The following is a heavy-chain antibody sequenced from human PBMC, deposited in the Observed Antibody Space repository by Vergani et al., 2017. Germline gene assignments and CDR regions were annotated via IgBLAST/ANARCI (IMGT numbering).Heavy chain of an antibody. CDR1: GFTFSSYS. D-gene: IGHD2-2*01. CDR2: ISSSSSYI. J-gene: IGHJ6*02. V-gene: IGHV3-21*01. Sequence: EVQLVESGGGLVKPGGSLRLSCAASGFTFSSYSMNWVRQAPGKGLEWVSSISSSSSYIYYADSVKGRFTISRDNAKNSLYLQMNSLRAEDTAVYYCARLLGYCSSTSCYAGGYYYGIDVWGQGTTVTVSS. CDR3: ARLLGYCSSTSCYAGGYYYGIDV.